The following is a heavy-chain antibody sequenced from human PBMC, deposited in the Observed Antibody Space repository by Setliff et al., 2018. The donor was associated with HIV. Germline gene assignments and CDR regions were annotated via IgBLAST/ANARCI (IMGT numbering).Heavy chain of an antibody. CDR1: GASINSHY. CDR3: ARLGSHCKNAFCPPY. J-gene: IGHJ4*02. CDR2: YYNGGT. V-gene: IGHV4-59*08. Sequence: PSETLSLTCTVSGASINSHYWNWVRQSPAKGLEWIGYYYNGGTSYNPSLESRLTISVDTSRNQFSLRLSSVTAADTAVYYCARLGSHCKNAFCPPYWGQGTLVTVSS. D-gene: IGHD2-15*01.